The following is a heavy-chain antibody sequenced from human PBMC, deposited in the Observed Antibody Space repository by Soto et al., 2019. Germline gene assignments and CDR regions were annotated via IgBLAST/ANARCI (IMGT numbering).Heavy chain of an antibody. CDR3: ARGNRGYSYGCFIY. V-gene: IGHV4-61*01. J-gene: IGHJ4*02. CDR2: IYYSGST. CDR1: GGSVSSGSYY. Sequence: SETLSLTCTVSGGSVSSGSYYWSWIRQPPGKGLEWIGYIYYSGSTNYNPSLKSRVTISVDTSKNQFSLKLSSVTAADTAVYYCARGNRGYSYGCFIYWGQGTLVTVSS. D-gene: IGHD5-18*01.